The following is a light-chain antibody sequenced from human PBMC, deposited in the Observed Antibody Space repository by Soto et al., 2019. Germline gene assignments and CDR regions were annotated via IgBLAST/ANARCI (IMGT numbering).Light chain of an antibody. CDR1: SGDVGGYNY. Sequence: QSVLTQPPSASGSPGQSVTISCAGTSGDVGGYNYVSWYQQYPGKVPKLMIYEVSERPSGVPDRFSGSKSGNTAFLTVSGLQAEDEADYYCLSYADTAYVFXTGTKVTVL. CDR3: LSYADTAYV. J-gene: IGLJ1*01. CDR2: EVS. V-gene: IGLV2-8*01.